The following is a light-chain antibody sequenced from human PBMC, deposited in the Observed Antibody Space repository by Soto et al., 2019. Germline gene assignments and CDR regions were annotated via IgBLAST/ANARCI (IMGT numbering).Light chain of an antibody. CDR1: QSVSSSY. CDR3: HQYGSSAWT. V-gene: IGKV3-20*01. Sequence: EIVLTQSPGTLSLSTGERGTLSCRASQSVSSSYLAWYQQKPGQAPRLLIYGASSRATGIPDRFSGSGSGTDFTLTISRLEPEDFAVYYCHQYGSSAWTFGQGTK. CDR2: GAS. J-gene: IGKJ1*01.